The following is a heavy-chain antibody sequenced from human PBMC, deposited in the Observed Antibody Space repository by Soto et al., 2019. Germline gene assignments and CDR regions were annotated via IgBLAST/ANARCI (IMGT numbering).Heavy chain of an antibody. CDR1: GGSSSSYY. Sequence: QVQLQESGPGLVKPSETLSLTCTVSGGSSSSYYWSWIRQPPGKGLEWIGYIYYSGSTTYNPSLKSRVTISADTSKNQLSLNLSSVTAADTALYYCARHRAFCSGKSCALGYYYYVDVWGIGTTVTVSS. J-gene: IGHJ6*03. V-gene: IGHV4-59*08. CDR3: ARHRAFCSGKSCALGYYYYVDV. CDR2: IYYSGST. D-gene: IGHD2-2*01.